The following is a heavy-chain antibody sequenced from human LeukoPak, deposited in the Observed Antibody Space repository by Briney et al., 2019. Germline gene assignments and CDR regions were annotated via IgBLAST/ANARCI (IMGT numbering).Heavy chain of an antibody. Sequence: GGSLRLSCAASGFTFSTYAMHWVRQAPGEGLEWVAVISYDGSNKYYADSVKGRFTISRDNSKNTLFLQMNSLRAEDTAVYYCARAKIASTVIYYYMDVWGKGTTVTVSS. CDR2: ISYDGSNK. D-gene: IGHD2-21*02. V-gene: IGHV3-30*04. CDR3: ARAKIASTVIYYYMDV. J-gene: IGHJ6*03. CDR1: GFTFSTYA.